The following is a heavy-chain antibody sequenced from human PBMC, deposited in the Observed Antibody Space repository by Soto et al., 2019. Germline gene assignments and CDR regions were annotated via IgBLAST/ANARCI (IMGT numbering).Heavy chain of an antibody. Sequence: PGGSLRLSCAASGFTYTTYTMHWVRQAPGKGLEWVAVISYDGSNKYYADSVKGRFTISRDNSKNTLYLQMNSLRAEDTAVYYCAKDRPAAIGYYYYGMDVWGQGTTVTVSS. CDR3: AKDRPAAIGYYYYGMDV. V-gene: IGHV3-30*18. J-gene: IGHJ6*02. CDR2: ISYDGSNK. CDR1: GFTYTTYT. D-gene: IGHD2-2*01.